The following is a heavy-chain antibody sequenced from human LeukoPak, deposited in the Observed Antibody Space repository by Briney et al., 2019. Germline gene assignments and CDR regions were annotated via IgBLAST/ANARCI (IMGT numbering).Heavy chain of an antibody. CDR3: ARNVDDALDI. V-gene: IGHV3-21*06. CDR1: GFTFSTSS. J-gene: IGHJ3*02. Sequence: GGSLRLSCAASGFTFSTSSMNWVRQAPGKGLEWVSSISTTSSYRYYIDSVKGRFTISRDDAKNSLDLQMNSLRADDTAVYYCARNVDDALDIWGQGTMVTVSS. CDR2: ISTTSSYR.